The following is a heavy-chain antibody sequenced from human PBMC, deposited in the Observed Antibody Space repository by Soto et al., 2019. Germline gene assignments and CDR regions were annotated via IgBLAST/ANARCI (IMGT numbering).Heavy chain of an antibody. V-gene: IGHV3-21*01. CDR2: ISSSTSYI. CDR3: ARAVNRYYDILTGSPDY. D-gene: IGHD3-9*01. Sequence: GGSLRLSCAASGFIFSSYSMNWVRQAPGKGLEWVSSISSSTSYIYYADSVKGRFTISRDNAKNSLYLQMNSLRAEDTAVYFCARAVNRYYDILTGSPDYWGQGTLVTVSS. J-gene: IGHJ4*02. CDR1: GFIFSSYS.